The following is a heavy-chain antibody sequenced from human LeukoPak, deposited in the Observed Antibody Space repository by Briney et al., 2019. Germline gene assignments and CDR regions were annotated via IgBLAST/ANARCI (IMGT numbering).Heavy chain of an antibody. V-gene: IGHV1-24*01. D-gene: IGHD3-9*01. J-gene: IGHJ4*02. CDR3: ATDSDILTGYSKGYFDY. CDR2: LDPEDGET. Sequence: GASVKVSCKVSGYTLTELSMHWVRQAPGKGLEWMGGLDPEDGETIYAQKFQGRVTMTEDTSTDTAYMELSSLRSEDTAVYYCATDSDILTGYSKGYFDYWGQGTLVTVSS. CDR1: GYTLTELS.